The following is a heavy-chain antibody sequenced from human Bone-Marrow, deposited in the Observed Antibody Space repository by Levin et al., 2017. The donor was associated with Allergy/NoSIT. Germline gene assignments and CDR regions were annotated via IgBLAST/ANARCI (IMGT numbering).Heavy chain of an antibody. CDR1: GGSISRGDYF. CDR2: IWHSGAT. CDR3: ARLDNYFDP. Sequence: KSSETLSLTCTVSGGSISRGDYFWGWIRQHPGKGLEWIGYIWHSGATHYNPSLKSRLTISVDTSQNQFSLNLKSVTAADTAVYYCARLDNYFDPWGQGTLVTVSS. J-gene: IGHJ5*02. V-gene: IGHV4-31*03.